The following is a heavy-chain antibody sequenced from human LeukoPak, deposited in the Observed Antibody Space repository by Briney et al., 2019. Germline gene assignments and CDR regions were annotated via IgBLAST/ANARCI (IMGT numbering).Heavy chain of an antibody. CDR1: GFTFSSYA. J-gene: IGHJ6*03. Sequence: GGSLRLSCAASGFTFSSYAMSWVRQAPGKGLEWVSSISASGGSTNYADSVKGRFTISRDNSKNTVYLQMNSLRAEDTAVYYCAKVMKGSERLTMVRGVIIKTAGLYYMDVWGKGTTVTVSS. CDR2: ISASGGST. CDR3: AKVMKGSERLTMVRGVIIKTAGLYYMDV. D-gene: IGHD3-10*01. V-gene: IGHV3-23*01.